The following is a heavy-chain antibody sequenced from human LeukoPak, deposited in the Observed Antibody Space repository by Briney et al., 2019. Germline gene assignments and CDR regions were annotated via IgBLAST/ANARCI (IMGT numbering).Heavy chain of an antibody. CDR2: ISTSSSYI. V-gene: IGHV3-21*04. Sequence: GGSLRLSCAASGFTFSRNSMNWVRQAPGKGLEWVSSISTSSSYINYADSVKGRFTTSRDNAKNSLYLQMNSLRAEDTAVYYCTRDPRRLDYWGQGTLVTVSS. J-gene: IGHJ4*02. CDR3: TRDPRRLDY. CDR1: GFTFSRNS.